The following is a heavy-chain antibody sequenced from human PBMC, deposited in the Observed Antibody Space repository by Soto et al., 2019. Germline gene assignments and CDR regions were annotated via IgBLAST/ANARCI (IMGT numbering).Heavy chain of an antibody. CDR2: VYWDDDK. CDR1: GFSLSTHAVG. Sequence: QITLKESGPTLVKPTQTLTLTCTFSGFSLSTHAVGVGWIRQPPGKALEWLALVYWDDDKRYNIFLKSRLAITKDTSKNQVVLTMTNMDPVDTATYYCAHAAFGEFEGSFGYWGQGTLVTVSS. D-gene: IGHD3-10*01. V-gene: IGHV2-5*02. CDR3: AHAAFGEFEGSFGY. J-gene: IGHJ4*02.